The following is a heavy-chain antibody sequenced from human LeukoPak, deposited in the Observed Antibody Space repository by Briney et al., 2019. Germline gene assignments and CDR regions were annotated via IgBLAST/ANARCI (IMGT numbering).Heavy chain of an antibody. D-gene: IGHD1-1*01. CDR2: FEPEDGET. CDR3: AVSLTTGGYYGMDV. J-gene: IGHJ6*02. Sequence: ASVKVSCKVSGYTLTELSLHWVRQAPGKGLEWMGRFEPEDGETIYARKFQGRVTMTEDTSTDTAYMELSSLRSEDTAVYFCAVSLTTGGYYGMDVWGQGTTVTVSS. CDR1: GYTLTELS. V-gene: IGHV1-24*01.